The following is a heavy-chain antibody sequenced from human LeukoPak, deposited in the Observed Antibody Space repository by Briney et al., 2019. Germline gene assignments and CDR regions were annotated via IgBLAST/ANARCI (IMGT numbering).Heavy chain of an antibody. CDR1: GGSISYYY. Sequence: SETLSLTCTVSGGSISYYYWSWIRQAPGKGLEWIGYIYDSGSTNYNPSLKSRVTISVDTSKNQFSLKLSSVTAADTAVYYCARLRGGSYYYGSGSHYYYMDVWGKGTTVTVSS. CDR2: IYDSGST. D-gene: IGHD3-10*01. V-gene: IGHV4-59*08. CDR3: ARLRGGSYYYGSGSHYYYMDV. J-gene: IGHJ6*03.